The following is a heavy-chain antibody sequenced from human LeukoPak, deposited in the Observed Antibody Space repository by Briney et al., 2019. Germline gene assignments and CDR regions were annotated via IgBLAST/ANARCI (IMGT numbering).Heavy chain of an antibody. D-gene: IGHD6-19*01. J-gene: IGHJ4*02. CDR3: AKRLSGWYWIDY. CDR2: ITGSSGYT. V-gene: IGHV3-23*01. Sequence: GGSLRLSCAASGFTFSSYAMSWVRQAPGKGLEWVSAITGSSGYTYYADSVKGRFTISRDNSKNTLYLQMNSLRVEDTPVYYCAKRLSGWYWIDYWGQGTLVTVSS. CDR1: GFTFSSYA.